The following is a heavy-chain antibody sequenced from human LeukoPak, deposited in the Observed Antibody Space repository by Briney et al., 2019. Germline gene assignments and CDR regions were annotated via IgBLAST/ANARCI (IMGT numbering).Heavy chain of an antibody. J-gene: IGHJ4*02. CDR1: GFTFSSYS. V-gene: IGHV3-30-3*02. Sequence: GGSLRLSFTASGFTFSSYSIHWVRQAPGKGLEWVALISYDGKKTDYADSVKGRFTFSRDSSKNMVSLQMSSLRAEDTAVYYCAKPLSPGYCSSTSCYTGFDYWGQGTLVTVSS. CDR3: AKPLSPGYCSSTSCYTGFDY. CDR2: ISYDGKKT. D-gene: IGHD2-2*02.